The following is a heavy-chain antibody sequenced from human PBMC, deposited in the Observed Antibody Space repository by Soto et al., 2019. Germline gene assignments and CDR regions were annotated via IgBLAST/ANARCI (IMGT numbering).Heavy chain of an antibody. CDR2: INPNSGGT. J-gene: IGHJ5*02. Sequence: GASVKVSCKASGYTFTGYYMHWVRQAPGQGLEWMGWINPNSGGTNYAQKFQGWVTMTRDTSISTAYMELSRLRSDDTAVYYCARGEWDFAFNWFDPWGQGTLVTVSS. CDR1: GYTFTGYY. V-gene: IGHV1-2*04. D-gene: IGHD1-26*01. CDR3: ARGEWDFAFNWFDP.